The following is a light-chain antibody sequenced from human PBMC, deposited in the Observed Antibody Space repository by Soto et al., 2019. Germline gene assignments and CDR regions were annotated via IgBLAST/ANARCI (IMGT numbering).Light chain of an antibody. CDR3: QKYNSAPLT. CDR1: QGIAPY. J-gene: IGKJ4*01. Sequence: VQMPQSPSSLSAFVGDRVTITCRASQGIAPYLAWFQQKPGKVPKLLIYATSTLQSGGPSRFSGSGSGTDSTLTINSLQPGDVGTYYCQKYNSAPLTFGGGTKVDIK. CDR2: ATS. V-gene: IGKV1-27*01.